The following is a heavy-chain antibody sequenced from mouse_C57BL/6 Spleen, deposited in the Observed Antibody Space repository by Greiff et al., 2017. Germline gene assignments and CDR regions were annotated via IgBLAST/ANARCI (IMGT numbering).Heavy chain of an antibody. V-gene: IGHV1-80*01. CDR2: IYPGDGDT. CDR3: ARGDYDDD. Sequence: VQLQQSGAELVKPGASVKISCKASGYAFRSYWMNWVKQRPGKGLEWIGQIYPGDGDTNYNGKFKGKATLTAEKSASTSYMQLSSLTSENSAVYFCARGDYDDDWGQGTTLTVSS. CDR1: GYAFRSYW. J-gene: IGHJ2*01. D-gene: IGHD2-4*01.